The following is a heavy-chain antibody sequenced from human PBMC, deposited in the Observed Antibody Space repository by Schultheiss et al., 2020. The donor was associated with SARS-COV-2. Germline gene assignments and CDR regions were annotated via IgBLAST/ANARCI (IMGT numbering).Heavy chain of an antibody. D-gene: IGHD6-13*01. J-gene: IGHJ4*02. Sequence: SETLSLTCTVSGGSISSYYWSWIRQPPGKGLEWIGYIYYSGSTNYNPSLKSRVTISVDTSKNQFSLKLSSVTAADTAVYYCAKIQKEGIAAAGKDYWGQGTLVTVSS. CDR2: IYYSGST. CDR3: AKIQKEGIAAAGKDY. V-gene: IGHV4-59*01. CDR1: GGSISSYY.